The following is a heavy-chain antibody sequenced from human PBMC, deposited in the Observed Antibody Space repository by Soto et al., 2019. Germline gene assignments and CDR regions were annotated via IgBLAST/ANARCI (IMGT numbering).Heavy chain of an antibody. CDR3: ARGVRGAYGLDI. V-gene: IGHV3-74*01. CDR1: GLTFSSNW. J-gene: IGHJ3*02. D-gene: IGHD2-21*01. CDR2: IDSDGIRT. Sequence: EVQLVESGGGLVQPGGSLRLSCAASGLTFSSNWMHWVRQAPGKGLVWVSRIDSDGIRTNYADSVKGRFTISRDNAKNTVYLQMNSLRVEETAVYYCARGVRGAYGLDIWGQGTMVTVSS.